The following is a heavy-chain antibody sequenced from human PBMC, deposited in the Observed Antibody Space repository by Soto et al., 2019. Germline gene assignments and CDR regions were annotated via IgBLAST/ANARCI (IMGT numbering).Heavy chain of an antibody. J-gene: IGHJ6*03. D-gene: IGHD6-6*01. V-gene: IGHV4-59*08. CDR1: GGNISSYY. CDR3: ARHPSSSWAYYYYMDV. Sequence: TKSLTCTVSGGNISSYYLSWIRKKTGEGLEWIGYIYYSGSTYYNPSLKSRVTISVDTSKNQLSLKLSSVTAADTAVYYCARHPSSSWAYYYYMDVWGKGTTVTVSS. CDR2: IYYSGST.